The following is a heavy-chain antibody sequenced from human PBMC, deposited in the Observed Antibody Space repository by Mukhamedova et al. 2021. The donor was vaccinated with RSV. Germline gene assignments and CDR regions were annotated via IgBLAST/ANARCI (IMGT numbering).Heavy chain of an antibody. Sequence: GLEWLGYVFHRGTTNYNPSVRSRLTISVDTSKNQFSLKLVSATAADSALYYCARVGYGSGPIYYYGIDVWGPGTTVTVSS. V-gene: IGHV4-59*01. J-gene: IGHJ6*02. CDR3: ARVGYGSGPIYYYGIDV. D-gene: IGHD3-10*01. CDR2: VFHRGTT.